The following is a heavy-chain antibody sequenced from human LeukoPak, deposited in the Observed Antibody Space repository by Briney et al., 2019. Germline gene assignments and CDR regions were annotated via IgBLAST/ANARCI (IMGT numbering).Heavy chain of an antibody. V-gene: IGHV1-8*01. J-gene: IGHJ5*02. Sequence: GASVKVSCKASGFTFTSYDINWVRQASGQGLEWMGWMNPNNGNTGYAQKFQGRVTMTRDTSISTAYMELRGLRSEDTAVYYCVRDGEGVAISVTYCFDPWAQATLVTVSS. CDR1: GFTFTSYD. D-gene: IGHD3-10*01. CDR3: VRDGEGVAISVTYCFDP. CDR2: MNPNNGNT.